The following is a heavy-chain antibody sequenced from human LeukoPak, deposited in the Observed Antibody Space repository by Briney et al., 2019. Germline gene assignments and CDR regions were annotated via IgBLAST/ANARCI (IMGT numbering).Heavy chain of an antibody. CDR3: ARVFFRGVILGVFDY. V-gene: IGHV3-23*01. J-gene: IGHJ4*02. D-gene: IGHD3-10*01. Sequence: GGSLRLSCAASGFTFSNYAMSWVRQAPGKGLEWVSSITGSGGSTYYADSVKGRFTISRDNSKNTLSLQMNSLRADDTAVYYCARVFFRGVILGVFDYWGQGTLVTVSS. CDR1: GFTFSNYA. CDR2: ITGSGGST.